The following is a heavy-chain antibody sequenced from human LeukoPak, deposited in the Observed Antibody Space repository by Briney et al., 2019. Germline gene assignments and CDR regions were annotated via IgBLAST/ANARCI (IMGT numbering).Heavy chain of an antibody. V-gene: IGHV3-23*01. J-gene: IGHJ4*02. CDR1: GFTFSSYA. D-gene: IGHD3-16*02. Sequence: GGSLRLSCAASGFTFSSYAMSWVRQAPGEGLEWVSAISGSVGSTYYADSVKGRFTISRDNSKNTLYLQMNSLRAEDTAVYYCAKESEGIDYDYVWGSYRGYYFDYWGQGTLVTVSS. CDR2: ISGSVGST. CDR3: AKESEGIDYDYVWGSYRGYYFDY.